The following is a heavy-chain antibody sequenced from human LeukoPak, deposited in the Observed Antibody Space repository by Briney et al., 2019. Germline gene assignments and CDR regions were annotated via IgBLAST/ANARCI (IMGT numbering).Heavy chain of an antibody. D-gene: IGHD3-3*01. J-gene: IGHJ6*03. CDR3: ARALTIFGAYMDV. CDR1: GGSISSYY. V-gene: IGHV4-59*08. CDR2: IYYSGST. Sequence: SETLSLTCTVSGGSISSYYWSWIRQPPGKGLEWIGYIYYSGSTNYNPSLKSRVTISVDTSKNQFSLKLSSVTAADTAVYYCARALTIFGAYMDVWGKGTTVTVSS.